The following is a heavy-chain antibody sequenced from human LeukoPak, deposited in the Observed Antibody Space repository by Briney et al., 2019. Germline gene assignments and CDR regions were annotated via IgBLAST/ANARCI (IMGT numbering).Heavy chain of an antibody. CDR1: GGSFRGYY. CDR3: ARGYYYYYMDV. CDR2: INHSGST. Sequence: SETLSLTCAVYGGSFRGYYWSWIRQPPGKGLEWIGEINHSGSTNYNPSLKSRVTISVDTSKNQFSLKLSSVTAADTAVYYCARGYYYYYMDVWGKGTTVTVSS. J-gene: IGHJ6*03. V-gene: IGHV4-34*01.